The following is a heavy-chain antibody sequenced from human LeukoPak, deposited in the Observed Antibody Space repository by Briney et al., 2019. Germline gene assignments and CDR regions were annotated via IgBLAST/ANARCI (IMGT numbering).Heavy chain of an antibody. J-gene: IGHJ4*02. Sequence: ASVKVSCKASGYTFISYGISWVRQAPGQGLEWLGWISAYNGKTNYAQKLQGRVTMTTDTSTTTAYMELRSLRSDDTAVYYCAREIGYYYDSSGGMVFVYWGQGTLVTVSS. D-gene: IGHD3-22*01. CDR3: AREIGYYYDSSGGMVFVY. CDR1: GYTFISYG. V-gene: IGHV1-18*01. CDR2: ISAYNGKT.